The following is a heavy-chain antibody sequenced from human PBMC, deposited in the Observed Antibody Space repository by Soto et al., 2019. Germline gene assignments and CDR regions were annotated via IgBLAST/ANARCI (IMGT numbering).Heavy chain of an antibody. CDR1: GGTFGSYA. D-gene: IGHD2-2*01. CDR2: IIPIPGTA. V-gene: IGHV1-69*01. Sequence: QVQLVQSGAEVKKPGSSVKVSCKASGGTFGSYAISWVRQAPGQGLEWMGGIIPIPGTANYAQKFQGRVTIAADESTSTAYMELSSRRSEDTAGYYCARSQGSSTSLEIYYYYYYGMDVWGQGTTVTVSS. CDR3: ARSQGSSTSLEIYYYYYYGMDV. J-gene: IGHJ6*02.